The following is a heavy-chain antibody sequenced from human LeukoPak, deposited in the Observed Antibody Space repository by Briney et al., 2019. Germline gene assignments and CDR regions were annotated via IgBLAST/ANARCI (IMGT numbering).Heavy chain of an antibody. CDR1: GFTFSRYS. Sequence: GSLRLSCAASGFTFSRYSMNWVRQAPGKGLEWVSSISSTSNYIYYADSVKGRFTISRDNAKNSLSLQMNSLRAEDTAVYYCARDEAGIAPFDYWGQGTLVTVSS. V-gene: IGHV3-21*01. J-gene: IGHJ4*02. CDR3: ARDEAGIAPFDY. D-gene: IGHD6-13*01. CDR2: ISSTSNYI.